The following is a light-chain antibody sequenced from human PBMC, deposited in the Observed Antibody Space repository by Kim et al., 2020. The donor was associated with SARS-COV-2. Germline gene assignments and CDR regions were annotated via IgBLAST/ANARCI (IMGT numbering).Light chain of an antibody. Sequence: DVVMTQTPLLLPVTLGQPASISCRSSQSLVHTDGNTYLSWYHQRPGQPPRLLIYRVSNRFSGVPDRFSASGAGTYFTLRISRVEADDVGVYYCLQVTQSHTFGQGTKLEI. J-gene: IGKJ2*01. CDR2: RVS. V-gene: IGKV2-24*01. CDR1: QSLVHTDGNTY. CDR3: LQVTQSHT.